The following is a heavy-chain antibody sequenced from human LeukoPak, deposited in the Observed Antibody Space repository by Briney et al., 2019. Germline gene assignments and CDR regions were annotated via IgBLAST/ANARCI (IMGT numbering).Heavy chain of an antibody. J-gene: IGHJ4*02. V-gene: IGHV4-31*03. CDR1: GGSISSGGYY. CDR3: ASVYYYDSSGVFDY. D-gene: IGHD3-22*01. CDR2: IYYSGST. Sequence: TSSETLSLTCTVSGGSISSGGYYWSWIRQHPGKGLEWIGYIYYSGSTYYNPSLKSRVTISVDTSKNQFSLKLSSVTAADTAVYYCASVYYYDSSGVFDYWGQGTLVTVSS.